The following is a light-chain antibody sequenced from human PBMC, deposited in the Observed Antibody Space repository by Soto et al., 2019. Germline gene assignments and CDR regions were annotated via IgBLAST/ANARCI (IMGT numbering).Light chain of an antibody. V-gene: IGKV1-33*01. CDR2: DAS. CDR3: QQYEILPLT. Sequence: DRQKNQSNTSLSXXLGDXVTIXXRASQRISSYLIWYQQKPGKAPKLLIYDASDLETGVPSRFSGSGSGTGFTFTISSLQPEDFAPYYCQQYEILPLTFAQRTRLEI. J-gene: IGKJ5*01. CDR1: QRISSY.